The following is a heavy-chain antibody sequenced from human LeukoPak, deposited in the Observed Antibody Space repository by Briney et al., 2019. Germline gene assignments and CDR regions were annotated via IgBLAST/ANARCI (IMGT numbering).Heavy chain of an antibody. V-gene: IGHV3-NL1*01. J-gene: IGHJ5*02. CDR2: IYSSGNT. Sequence: PGGSLRLSCAASGFDFSSYGMYWVRQAPGKGLEWVSVIYSSGNTYYADSVKGRFTISRDNSKNTLYLQMNSLRAEDTAVYYCARGARRICSSTSCPFDPWGQGTLVTVSS. D-gene: IGHD2-2*01. CDR3: ARGARRICSSTSCPFDP. CDR1: GFDFSSYG.